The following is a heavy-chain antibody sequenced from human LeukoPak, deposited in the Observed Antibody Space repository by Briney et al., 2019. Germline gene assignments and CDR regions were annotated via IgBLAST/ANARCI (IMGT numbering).Heavy chain of an antibody. V-gene: IGHV4-4*07. CDR2: IYTSGSP. CDR3: AGDTHMDV. CDR1: GGSLSSYY. Sequence: SETLSLTCTVSGGSLSSYYSGWVRHPAGKGLEWIGRIYTSGSPTSNPSLTSRVTMPVDPPQTQSSLTLGSVIAAAPPVFSCAGDTHMDVWGKGTTVTVAS. J-gene: IGHJ6*03.